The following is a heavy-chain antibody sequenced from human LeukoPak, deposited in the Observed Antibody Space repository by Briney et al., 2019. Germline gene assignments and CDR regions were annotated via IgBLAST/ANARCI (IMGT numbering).Heavy chain of an antibody. Sequence: SVKVSRKASGYTLTSYGISWVRQAPGQGLEWMGGIIPIFGTANYAQKFQGRVTITADKSTSTAYMELSSLRSEDTAVYYCARVIVGATPFDYWGQGTLVTVSS. CDR2: IIPIFGTA. D-gene: IGHD1-26*01. V-gene: IGHV1-69*06. J-gene: IGHJ4*02. CDR1: GYTLTSYG. CDR3: ARVIVGATPFDY.